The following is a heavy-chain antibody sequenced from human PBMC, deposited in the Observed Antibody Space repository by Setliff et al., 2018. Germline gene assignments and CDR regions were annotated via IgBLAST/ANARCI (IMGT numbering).Heavy chain of an antibody. CDR3: ARGLSYNFWSGYPYFDY. J-gene: IGHJ4*02. Sequence: SETLSLTCAASGGTFSDYYWTWIRQHREKGLEWIGEIKHSGSTNYNPSLKSRVTISVDTSKNQFSLKLSSVTAADTAVYYCARGLSYNFWSGYPYFDYWGQGTLVTVSS. V-gene: IGHV4-34*01. D-gene: IGHD3-3*01. CDR2: IKHSGST. CDR1: GGTFSDYY.